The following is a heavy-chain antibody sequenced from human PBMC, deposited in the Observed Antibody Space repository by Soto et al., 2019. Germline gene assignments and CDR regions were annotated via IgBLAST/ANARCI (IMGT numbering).Heavy chain of an antibody. Sequence: EAQLLESGGGLVQPGGSLRISCAASGFAFSNFAMSWVRQAPGKGLGWVSAIGSGSRGTHYAESVEDRFTISRDDSKNTLYLQLNSLTAADTAVYYCAAPRAAVPHTRYFDPWGQGTPVTVSP. CDR2: IGSGSRGT. CDR3: AAPRAAVPHTRYFDP. CDR1: GFAFSNFA. D-gene: IGHD6-13*01. J-gene: IGHJ5*02. V-gene: IGHV3-23*01.